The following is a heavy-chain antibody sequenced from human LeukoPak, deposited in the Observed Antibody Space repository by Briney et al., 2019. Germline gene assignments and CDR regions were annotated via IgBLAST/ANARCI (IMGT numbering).Heavy chain of an antibody. V-gene: IGHV3-48*03. CDR2: ISSSGSTI. Sequence: PGGSLRLSCAASGFTFSSYEMNWVRQAPGKGLEWVSYISSSGSTIHYGDSVKGRFTISRDNAKNSLYLQMNSLRAEDTALYYCARESHSSSWTDHWARETVLTVSS. CDR1: GFTFSSYE. D-gene: IGHD6-13*01. CDR3: ARESHSSSWTDH. J-gene: IGHJ4*02.